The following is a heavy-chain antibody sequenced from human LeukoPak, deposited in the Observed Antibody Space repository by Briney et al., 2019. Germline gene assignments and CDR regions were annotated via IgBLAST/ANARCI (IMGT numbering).Heavy chain of an antibody. Sequence: GGSLRLSCAASGFTFSSYAMSWVRQAPGKGLEWVPAISGSGGSTYYADSVKGRFPISRDNSKNTLYLQMNSLRAEDTAVYYCAKDKAVAGAYYFDYWGQGTLVTVSS. CDR2: ISGSGGST. CDR1: GFTFSSYA. J-gene: IGHJ4*02. V-gene: IGHV3-23*01. D-gene: IGHD6-19*01. CDR3: AKDKAVAGAYYFDY.